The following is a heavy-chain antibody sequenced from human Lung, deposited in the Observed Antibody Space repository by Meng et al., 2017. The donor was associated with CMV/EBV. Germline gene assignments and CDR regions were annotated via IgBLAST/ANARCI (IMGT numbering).Heavy chain of an antibody. J-gene: IGHJ4*02. D-gene: IGHD2-15*01. V-gene: IGHV1-8*01. CDR3: ARGPIDSVSN. CDR1: GYTFTTYD. Sequence: ASVKVSCKASGYTFTTYDINWVRQATGQGLEWMGWMNPNSGDTGYAQKFQGRVTMTRNTSISTAYMDLSSLRSDDTAVYYCARGPIDSVSNWGQGPLVTFSS. CDR2: MNPNSGDT.